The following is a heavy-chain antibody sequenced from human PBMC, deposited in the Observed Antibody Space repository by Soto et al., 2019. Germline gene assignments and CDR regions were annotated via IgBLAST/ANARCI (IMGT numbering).Heavy chain of an antibody. J-gene: IGHJ6*02. CDR1: GFTFSTYD. Sequence: GGSLRLSCAASGFTFSTYDMHWVRQVPGKGLEWVSAIGSAHDPYYLGSVKVRFSISRENAKNSFYLKMNSLTTGDTAVYYCARAYLGRLPRRADYYYALDVWGQGTTVTVSS. CDR3: ARAYLGRLPRRADYYYALDV. V-gene: IGHV3-13*05. CDR2: IGSAHDP. D-gene: IGHD1-26*01.